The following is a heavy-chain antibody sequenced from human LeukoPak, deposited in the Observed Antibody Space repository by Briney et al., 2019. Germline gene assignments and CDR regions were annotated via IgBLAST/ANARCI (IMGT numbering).Heavy chain of an antibody. V-gene: IGHV1-69*04. CDR3: ARVAAAAGSYYFDY. CDR2: IIPILDIA. Sequence: GASVKVSCKASGGTFSSYAISWVRQAPGQGLEWMGRIIPILDIANYAQKFQGRVTITADKSTSTAYMELSSLRSEDTAVYYCARVAAAAGSYYFDYWGQGTLVTVSS. J-gene: IGHJ4*02. CDR1: GGTFSSYA. D-gene: IGHD6-13*01.